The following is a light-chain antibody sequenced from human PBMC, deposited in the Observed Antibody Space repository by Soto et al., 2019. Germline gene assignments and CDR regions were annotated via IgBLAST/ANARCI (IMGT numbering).Light chain of an antibody. Sequence: DIQMTQSPSSLSASVGDTVTITCRASQDIDNFFAWFQQKPGKAPKSLISAASSLQSGVPSKFSVSGSGTDLTLTINSLQPEDVATYYCQQYHSWPATFGGGTKVEI. CDR2: AAS. J-gene: IGKJ4*01. CDR3: QQYHSWPAT. V-gene: IGKV1-16*02. CDR1: QDIDNF.